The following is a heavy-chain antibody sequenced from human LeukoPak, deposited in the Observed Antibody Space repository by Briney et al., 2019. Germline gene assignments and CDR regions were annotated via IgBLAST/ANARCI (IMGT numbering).Heavy chain of an antibody. Sequence: GASVKVSCKASGYIFISYGISWVRQAPGQGLEWMGWISAYNGNTNYAQELQGRVTMTTDTSTTTAYMELRSLRSDDTAVYYCARPQEEDGYNYNWAFDYWGQGTLVTVSS. CDR2: ISAYNGNT. CDR3: ARPQEEDGYNYNWAFDY. V-gene: IGHV1-18*01. CDR1: GYIFISYG. J-gene: IGHJ4*02. D-gene: IGHD5-24*01.